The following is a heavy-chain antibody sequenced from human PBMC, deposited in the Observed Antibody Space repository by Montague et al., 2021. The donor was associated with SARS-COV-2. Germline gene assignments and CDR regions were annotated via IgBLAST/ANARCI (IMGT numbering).Heavy chain of an antibody. Sequence: SETLSLTCSVSGASITSYCCIWMRKPQGTTMEWIGYISYSGTTTYNPSLESRLTISRDTSKNKSSLSLASVTAADTALSYCAGVPLFRGHWVLDLWGRGTLVSVSS. CDR3: AGVPLFRGHWVLDL. CDR2: ISYSGTT. D-gene: IGHD7-27*01. J-gene: IGHJ2*01. CDR1: GASITSYC. V-gene: IGHV4-59*13.